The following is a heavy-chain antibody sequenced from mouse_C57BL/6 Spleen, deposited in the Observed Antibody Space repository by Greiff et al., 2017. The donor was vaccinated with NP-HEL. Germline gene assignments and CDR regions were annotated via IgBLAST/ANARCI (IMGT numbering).Heavy chain of an antibody. CDR3: ARSYEYYFDY. CDR1: GFNIKDYY. V-gene: IGHV14-2*01. Sequence: EVMLVESGAELVKPGASVKLSCTASGFNIKDYYMHWVKQRTEQGLEWIGRIDPEDGETKYAPKFQGKATITADTSSNTAYLQLSSLTSEDTAVYYCARSYEYYFDYWGQGTTLTVSS. J-gene: IGHJ2*01. CDR2: IDPEDGET. D-gene: IGHD2-3*01.